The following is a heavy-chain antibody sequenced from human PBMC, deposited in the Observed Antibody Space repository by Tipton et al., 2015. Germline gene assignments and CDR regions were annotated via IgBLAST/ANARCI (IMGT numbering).Heavy chain of an antibody. CDR1: GGSVTSGSYY. CDR2: ISYTDGA. Sequence: TLSLTCTVSGGSVTSGSYYWSWIRQPPGKGLEWIGYISYTDGAHYNPALKSRVTISADKSKNQFSLNLKSVTAADTAVYYCARRCGADCYWGYYFDHWGQGTLVSVSS. V-gene: IGHV4-61*01. D-gene: IGHD2-21*01. CDR3: ARRCGADCYWGYYFDH. J-gene: IGHJ4*02.